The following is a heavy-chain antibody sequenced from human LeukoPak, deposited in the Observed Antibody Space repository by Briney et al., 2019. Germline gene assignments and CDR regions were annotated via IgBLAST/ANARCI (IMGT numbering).Heavy chain of an antibody. CDR1: GFTFCSYG. CDR2: ISYDGSNK. Sequence: PGRSLRLSCAASGFTFCSYGMHWVRQAPGKGLEWVAVISYDGSNKYYADSVKGRFTISRDNSKNTLYLQMNSLRAEDTAVYYCAKDLDSWGQGTLVTVSS. J-gene: IGHJ4*02. V-gene: IGHV3-30*18. CDR3: AKDLDS.